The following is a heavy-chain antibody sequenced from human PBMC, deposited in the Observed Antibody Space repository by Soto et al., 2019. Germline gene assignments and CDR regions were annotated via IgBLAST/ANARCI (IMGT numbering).Heavy chain of an antibody. CDR3: ARDGTAVAAGYYGMDV. CDR1: GGSITNYY. V-gene: IGHV4-59*01. Sequence: PSETLSFTCTVSGGSITNYYWSWIRQPPGKGLEWIGFIYYSGSTNYNPSLKSRVTISVATSKNQVSLKLSSVTAADTAVYYCARDGTAVAAGYYGMDVWGQGTTVTVSS. D-gene: IGHD5-18*01. J-gene: IGHJ6*02. CDR2: IYYSGST.